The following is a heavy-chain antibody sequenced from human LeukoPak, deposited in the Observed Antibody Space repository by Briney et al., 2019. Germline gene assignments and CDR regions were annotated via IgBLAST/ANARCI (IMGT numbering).Heavy chain of an antibody. Sequence: GGSLRLSCAASGFTFSSYGMHWVRQAPGKGLEWVTFIRYDGSNKYYADSVKGRFTISRDNSKNTLYLQMNSLRAEDTAVYYCAKSGLDSSSWPDYWGQGTLVTVSS. D-gene: IGHD6-13*01. J-gene: IGHJ4*02. CDR2: IRYDGSNK. V-gene: IGHV3-30*02. CDR3: AKSGLDSSSWPDY. CDR1: GFTFSSYG.